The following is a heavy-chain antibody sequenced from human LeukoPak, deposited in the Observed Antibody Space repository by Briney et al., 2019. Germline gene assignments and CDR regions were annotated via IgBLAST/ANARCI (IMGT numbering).Heavy chain of an antibody. J-gene: IGHJ3*02. CDR2: INPNSGGT. V-gene: IGHV1-2*02. D-gene: IGHD5-24*01. CDR1: GYTFTGYY. Sequence: GASVKVSCKASGYTFTGYYMHWVRQAPGQGLEWMGWINPNSGGTNYAQKFQGRVTMTRDTSISTAYVELSRLRSDDTAVYYCARESRDGYNTKDAFDIWGQGTMVTVSS. CDR3: ARESRDGYNTKDAFDI.